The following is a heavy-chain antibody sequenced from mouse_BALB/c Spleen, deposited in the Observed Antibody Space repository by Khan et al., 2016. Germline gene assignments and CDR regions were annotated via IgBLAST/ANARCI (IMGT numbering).Heavy chain of an antibody. Sequence: EVQLQESGPGLVKPSQSLSLTCTVTGYSITSDYAWNWIRQFPGNRLEWMGYIRHSGCTSYHPSLKSRISITRDTSKSQFVRQLNSVTSEVAATDYRGRGGGYGGQGSSVTVSS. CDR1: GYSITSDYA. CDR3: GRGGGY. J-gene: IGHJ4*01. CDR2: IRHSGCT. V-gene: IGHV3-2*02.